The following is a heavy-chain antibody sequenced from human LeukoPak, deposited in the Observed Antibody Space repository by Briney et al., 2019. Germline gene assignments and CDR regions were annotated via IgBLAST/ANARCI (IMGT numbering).Heavy chain of an antibody. Sequence: PSETLSLTCTVSGGSISSSSYCWGWIRQPPGKGLEWIVSFCYSASTYYTPSLKSRVIISVDTSKNQITLKLGSVTAADTAWYSCARENWGSATGSPFVQWGQGTLVTVSS. V-gene: IGHV4-39*02. CDR3: ARENWGSATGSPFVQ. D-gene: IGHD1-26*01. CDR1: GGSISSSSYC. CDR2: FCYSAST. J-gene: IGHJ4*02.